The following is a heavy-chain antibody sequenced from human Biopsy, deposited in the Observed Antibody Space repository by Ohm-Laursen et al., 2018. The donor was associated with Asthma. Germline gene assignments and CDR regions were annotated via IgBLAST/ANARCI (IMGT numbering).Heavy chain of an antibody. V-gene: IGHV4-61*05. Sequence: SQTLSLTCPVSGGSISSSTYYWGWIRQPPGKGLEWIGNIHYSGSTYSNPALKSRVTISVDTSKKQISLRLSSVIAADTAVYYCAGFCSGGNCPDHWGQGTLVTVSS. J-gene: IGHJ4*02. CDR3: AGFCSGGNCPDH. CDR2: IHYSGST. D-gene: IGHD2-15*01. CDR1: GGSISSSTYY.